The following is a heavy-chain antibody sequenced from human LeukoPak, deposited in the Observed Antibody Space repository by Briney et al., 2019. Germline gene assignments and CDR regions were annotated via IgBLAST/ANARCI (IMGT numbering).Heavy chain of an antibody. J-gene: IGHJ4*02. CDR3: ARVPTKAGWELPIYFDY. CDR2: ISGDNGKT. CDR1: GFTFTRYG. D-gene: IGHD1-26*01. V-gene: IGHV1-18*01. Sequence: ASVRVSCKASGFTFTRYGFNWVRQAPGRGLEWMGWISGDNGKTSYAQNLQDRVTMTTDTSTSTAYMELRSLTSDDTAVYYCARVPTKAGWELPIYFDYWGQGTLVTVSS.